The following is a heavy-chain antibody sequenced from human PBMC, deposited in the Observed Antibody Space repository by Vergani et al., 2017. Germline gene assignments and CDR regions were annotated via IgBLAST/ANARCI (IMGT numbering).Heavy chain of an antibody. CDR3: AKGTDYGSGSYSDY. J-gene: IGHJ4*02. CDR1: GFTFSSYG. D-gene: IGHD3-10*01. V-gene: IGHV3-30*18. Sequence: VQLLESGGGLAQPGGSLRLSCAASGFTFSSYGMHWVRQAPGKGLEWVAVISYDGSNKYYADSVKGRFTISRDNSKNTLYLQMNSLRAEDTAVYYCAKGTDYGSGSYSDYWGQGTLVTVSS. CDR2: ISYDGSNK.